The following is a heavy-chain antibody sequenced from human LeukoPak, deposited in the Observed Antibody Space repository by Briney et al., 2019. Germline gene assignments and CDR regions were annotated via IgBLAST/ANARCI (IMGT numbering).Heavy chain of an antibody. CDR3: ARVGYSSGWYNYFDY. J-gene: IGHJ4*02. D-gene: IGHD6-19*01. CDR1: GGTFSNYA. CDR2: IIPKFGTA. Sequence: SVKVSCKVSGGTFSNYAISRVRQAPGQGLEWMGGIIPKFGTANYAQKLQGRVTMTTDTSTSTAYMELRSLRSDDTAVYYCARVGYSSGWYNYFDYWGQGTLVTVSS. V-gene: IGHV1-69*05.